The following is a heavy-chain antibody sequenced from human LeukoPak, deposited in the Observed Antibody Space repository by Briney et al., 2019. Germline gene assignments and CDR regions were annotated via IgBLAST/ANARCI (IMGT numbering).Heavy chain of an antibody. CDR2: ISGSGGHT. CDR1: GFTFSSYA. J-gene: IGHJ2*01. D-gene: IGHD5-18*01. Sequence: AGGSLRLSCAASGFTFSSYAMTWVRQAPGKGLEWVSVISGSGGHTYNADSVEGRFIISRDNSKNTVSLQLSSLRVEDTAVYFCAKDREDSAMISGVFDLWGRGTLVTVPS. CDR3: AKDREDSAMISGVFDL. V-gene: IGHV3-23*01.